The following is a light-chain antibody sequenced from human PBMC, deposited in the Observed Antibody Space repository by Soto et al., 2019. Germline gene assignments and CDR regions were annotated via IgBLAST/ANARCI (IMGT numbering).Light chain of an antibody. CDR2: GAS. V-gene: IGKV3-20*01. Sequence: EIVLTQSPGTLSLSPGERATLSCRASQSVSTSYLAWYQQKPGQAPRLLIYGASSRATGIPDRFSGSGSGADFTLTISRLEPEDFAVYYWHQYGSLPLTFGGGTKVEIK. CDR1: QSVSTSY. J-gene: IGKJ4*01. CDR3: HQYGSLPLT.